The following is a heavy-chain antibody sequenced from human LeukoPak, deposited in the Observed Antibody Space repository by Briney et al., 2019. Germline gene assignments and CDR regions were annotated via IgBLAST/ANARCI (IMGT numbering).Heavy chain of an antibody. CDR2: ISSSGSST. Sequence: GGSLRLSCAASGFNFRGYEMNWVRRAPGKGLQWLAYISSSGSSTYYADSVQGRFTISRDNAKNSLYLHMNSLRVDDTAVYYCVGEMDSGWYPYWGPGTLVTVSS. CDR3: VGEMDSGWYPY. CDR1: GFNFRGYE. J-gene: IGHJ4*02. V-gene: IGHV3-48*03. D-gene: IGHD6-19*01.